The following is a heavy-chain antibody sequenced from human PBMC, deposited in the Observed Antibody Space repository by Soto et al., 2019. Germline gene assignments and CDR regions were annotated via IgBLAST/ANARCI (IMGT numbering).Heavy chain of an antibody. V-gene: IGHV3-23*01. CDR2: ISGSGGST. Sequence: GSLRLSCAASGFTLSSHAMSWVRQAPGEGVGWVSAISGSGGSTYYADSVKGRFTISRDNSKNTLYLQMNSLRAEDTAVYYCARSPRAPGYSSSWISFEIDYWGQGTLVTVSS. CDR3: ARSPRAPGYSSSWISFEIDY. J-gene: IGHJ4*02. D-gene: IGHD6-13*01. CDR1: GFTLSSHA.